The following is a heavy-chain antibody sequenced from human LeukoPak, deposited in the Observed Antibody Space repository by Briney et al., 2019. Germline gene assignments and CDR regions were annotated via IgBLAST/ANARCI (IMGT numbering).Heavy chain of an antibody. Sequence: GGSLRLSCAASGFTFSSYAMSWVRQAPGKGLEWVAVISYDGSNKYYADSVKGRFTISRDNSKNTLYLQMNSLRAEDTAVYYCASDFYDYGDYVRDYWGQGTLVTVSS. D-gene: IGHD4-17*01. J-gene: IGHJ4*02. CDR2: ISYDGSNK. CDR1: GFTFSSYA. V-gene: IGHV3-30*03. CDR3: ASDFYDYGDYVRDY.